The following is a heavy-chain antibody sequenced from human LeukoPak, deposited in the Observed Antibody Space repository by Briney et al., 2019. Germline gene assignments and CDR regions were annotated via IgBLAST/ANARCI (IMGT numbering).Heavy chain of an antibody. D-gene: IGHD3-10*01. CDR1: GFTFRSFW. J-gene: IGHJ3*02. V-gene: IGHV3-74*01. CDR3: ARGRSITLLRGVAMSDGFDI. CDR2: INSDGSST. Sequence: PGGSLRLSCAASGFTFRSFWMHWVRQAPGKGLVWVSRINSDGSSTNYPDSVKGRFTISRDNAKNTLYLKMNSLRAEDTAVYYCARGRSITLLRGVAMSDGFDIWGQGAMVTVSS.